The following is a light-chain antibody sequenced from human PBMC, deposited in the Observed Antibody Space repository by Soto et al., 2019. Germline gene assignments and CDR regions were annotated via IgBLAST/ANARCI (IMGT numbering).Light chain of an antibody. CDR1: SSDVGGYNF. V-gene: IGLV2-11*01. CDR2: DVT. J-gene: IGLJ1*01. CDR3: CSYTNSPFV. Sequence: QSVLTQPRSVSGSHGQSVTFSCTGTSSDVGGYNFVSWYQQHPGKAPKLIIYDVTERPSGVPDRFSGSKSGNTASLTISGLQAEDEADYHCCSYTNSPFVFGKGTRVTGL.